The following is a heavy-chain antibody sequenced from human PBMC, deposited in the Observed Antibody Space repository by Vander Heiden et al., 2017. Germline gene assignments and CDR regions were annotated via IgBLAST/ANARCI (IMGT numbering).Heavy chain of an antibody. CDR1: GFTLSSYS. CDR2: ISSSSSYI. V-gene: IGHV3-21*01. CDR3: ARGRDSRDYYYGMDV. D-gene: IGHD3-10*01. J-gene: IGHJ6*02. Sequence: EVQLVESGGGLVKPGGSLRLSCAASGFTLSSYSMTWVRQAPGKGLEWVSSISSSSSYIYYADSVKGRFTISRDNAKNSLYLQMNSLRAEDTAVYYCARGRDSRDYYYGMDVWGQGTTVTVSS.